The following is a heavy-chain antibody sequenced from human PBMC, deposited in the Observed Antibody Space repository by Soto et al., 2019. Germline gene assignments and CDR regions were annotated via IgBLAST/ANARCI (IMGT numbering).Heavy chain of an antibody. V-gene: IGHV3-15*07. J-gene: IGHJ6*02. D-gene: IGHD6-6*01. Sequence: GGSRGFSCEPLGSTSGNAWLNWVPRAPGKGRKWVGGIKSKTDGGTTDYAAPVKGRFTISRDDSKNTLYLQMNSLKTEDTAVYYCTTVGSRIAAQFGEYYYYYGMDVWGQGTTVTVSS. CDR3: TTVGSRIAAQFGEYYYYYGMDV. CDR1: GSTSGNAW. CDR2: IKSKTDGGTT.